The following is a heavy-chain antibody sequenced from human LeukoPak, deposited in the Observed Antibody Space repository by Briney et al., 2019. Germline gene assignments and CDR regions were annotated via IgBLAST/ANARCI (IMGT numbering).Heavy chain of an antibody. V-gene: IGHV1-46*01. CDR1: GYTFTGYY. J-gene: IGHJ3*02. D-gene: IGHD3-9*01. Sequence: GASVKVSCKASGYTFTGYYMHWVRQAPGQGLEWMGIINPSGGSTSYAQKFQGRVTMTRDTSTSTVYMELSSLRSEDTAVYYCARVFLRLVTHDAFDIWGQGTMVTVSS. CDR2: INPSGGST. CDR3: ARVFLRLVTHDAFDI.